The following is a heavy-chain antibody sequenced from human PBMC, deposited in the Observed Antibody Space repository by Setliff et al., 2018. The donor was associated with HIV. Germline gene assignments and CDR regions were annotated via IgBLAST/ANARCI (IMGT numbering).Heavy chain of an antibody. D-gene: IGHD2-2*01. Sequence: ASVKVSCKASGYTFTSYGISWVRQAPGQGLEWMGWMSAYNGNTNYAQKFQGRVTMTTDTSTSTADTELRSLRSDDTAVYYCASVHYASFDYWGQGTLVTVSS. J-gene: IGHJ4*02. CDR3: ASVHYASFDY. V-gene: IGHV1-18*01. CDR1: GYTFTSYG. CDR2: MSAYNGNT.